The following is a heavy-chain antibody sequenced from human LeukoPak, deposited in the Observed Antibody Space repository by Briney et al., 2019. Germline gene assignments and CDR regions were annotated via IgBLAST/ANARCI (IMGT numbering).Heavy chain of an antibody. J-gene: IGHJ4*02. Sequence: PGGSLRLSCAASGFTFSSYEMNWVRQAPGKGLEWIGEINHSGSTNYNPSLKSRVTISVDTSKNQFSLKLSSVTAADTAVYYCARWRGYGGGYFDYWGQGTLVTVSS. V-gene: IGHV4-34*01. D-gene: IGHD5-12*01. CDR3: ARWRGYGGGYFDY. CDR1: GFTFSSYE. CDR2: INHSGST.